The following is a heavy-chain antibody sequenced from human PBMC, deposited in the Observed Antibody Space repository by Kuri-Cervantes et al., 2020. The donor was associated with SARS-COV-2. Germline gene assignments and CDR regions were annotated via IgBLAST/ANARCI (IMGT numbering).Heavy chain of an antibody. CDR2: IKHDGSEK. D-gene: IGHD4-17*01. V-gene: IGHV3-7*04. Sequence: GESLKISCAASGFTFSSYWMSWVRQAPGKGLEWVANIKHDGSEKYYVDSVKGRFTISRDNAKNSLYLQMNSLRAEDTAVYYCAGGDYGDYGDHWGQGTLVTVSS. CDR3: AGGDYGDYGDH. J-gene: IGHJ4*02. CDR1: GFTFSSYW.